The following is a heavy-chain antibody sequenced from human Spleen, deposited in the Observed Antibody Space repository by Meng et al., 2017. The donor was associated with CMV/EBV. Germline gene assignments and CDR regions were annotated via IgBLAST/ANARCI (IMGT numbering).Heavy chain of an antibody. CDR3: ARDVRGRTGDS. D-gene: IGHD7-27*01. J-gene: IGHJ4*02. V-gene: IGHV4-59*01. CDR1: GGSISGYY. Sequence: GSLRLSCTVSGGSISGYYWSWIRQPPGKGLEWIGYIYFSGSTNYNPSLKSRVTISVDTSKNQFSLRLSSVTAADTAVYYCARDVRGRTGDSWGQGTLVTVSS. CDR2: IYFSGST.